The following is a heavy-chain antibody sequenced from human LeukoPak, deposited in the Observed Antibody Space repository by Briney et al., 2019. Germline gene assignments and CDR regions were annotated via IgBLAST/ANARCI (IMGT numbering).Heavy chain of an antibody. Sequence: SSETLSLTCTVSGGSISSYYWSWIRQPPGKGLEWIGYIYYSGSTNYNPSLKSRVTISVDTSKNQFSLKLSSVTAADTAVYYCARRPIICAFDIWGQGTMVTVSS. D-gene: IGHD3-10*01. CDR3: ARRPIICAFDI. V-gene: IGHV4-59*08. CDR2: IYYSGST. J-gene: IGHJ3*02. CDR1: GGSISSYY.